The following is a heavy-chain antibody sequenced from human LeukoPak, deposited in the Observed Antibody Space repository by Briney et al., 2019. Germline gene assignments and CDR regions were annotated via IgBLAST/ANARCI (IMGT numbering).Heavy chain of an antibody. V-gene: IGHV3-30*18. D-gene: IGHD2-2*01. Sequence: GRSLRLSCAASGFTFSSYGMHWVRQAPGKGLEWVAVISYGGSNKYYADSVKGRFTISRDNSKNTLYLQMNSLRAEDTAVYYCAKDYCSSTSCPNYWGQGTLVTVSS. CDR1: GFTFSSYG. CDR2: ISYGGSNK. CDR3: AKDYCSSTSCPNY. J-gene: IGHJ4*02.